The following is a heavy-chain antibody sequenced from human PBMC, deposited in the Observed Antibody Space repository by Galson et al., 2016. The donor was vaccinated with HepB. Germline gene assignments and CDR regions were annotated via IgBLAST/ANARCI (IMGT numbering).Heavy chain of an antibody. Sequence: SLRLSCAASGLSVSSNYIIWVRPAPGKGLEWVSAIYSGGSTYYADAVKGHFTVSRDNPKNTVYLQMNSLRAEDTAVYYCAREAIAAAGTHDAFDIWGQGTMVTVCS. CDR2: IYSGGST. V-gene: IGHV3-53*01. CDR1: GLSVSSNY. CDR3: AREAIAAAGTHDAFDI. J-gene: IGHJ3*02. D-gene: IGHD6-13*01.